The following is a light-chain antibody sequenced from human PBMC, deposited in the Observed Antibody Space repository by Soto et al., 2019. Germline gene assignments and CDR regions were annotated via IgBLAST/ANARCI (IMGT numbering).Light chain of an antibody. J-gene: IGKJ1*01. CDR2: GAS. V-gene: IGKV3-20*01. CDR3: QQYGSSSWT. CDR1: QSVSSSY. Sequence: EIVLTQSPGTLSLSPGERATLSCRASQSVSSSYFAWYQQRFGQAPRLLIYGASSRATGIPDRFSGSGSGTDFTLTISRLEPEDFAVYYCQQYGSSSWTFCQGTKVEIK.